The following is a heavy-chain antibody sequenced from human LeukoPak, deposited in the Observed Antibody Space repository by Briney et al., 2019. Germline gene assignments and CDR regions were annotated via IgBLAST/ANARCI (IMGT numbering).Heavy chain of an antibody. CDR2: IYHSGST. V-gene: IGHV4-30-2*01. Sequence: SETLSLTCAVSGGSISSGGYSWSWIRQPPGKGLEWIGYIYHSGSTYYNPSLKSRVTISVDRSKNQFSLKLSSVTPADTAGYYCARASGRFNAFDIWGQGTMVTVSS. CDR1: GGSISSGGYS. J-gene: IGHJ3*02. CDR3: ARASGRFNAFDI. D-gene: IGHD3-10*01.